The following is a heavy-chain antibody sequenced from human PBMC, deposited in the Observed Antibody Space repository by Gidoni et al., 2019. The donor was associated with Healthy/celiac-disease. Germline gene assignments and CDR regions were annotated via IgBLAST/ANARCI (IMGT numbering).Heavy chain of an antibody. CDR1: VGPISSSSYY. V-gene: IGHV4-39*01. D-gene: IGHD3-3*01. CDR2: IYYSGST. J-gene: IGHJ5*02. Sequence: QLQLQASGPGLVKPSETLSLTCTVSVGPISSSSYYWGWIRQPPGKGLEWIGSIYYSGSTYYNPSLKSRVTISVDTSKNQFSLKLSSVTAADTAVYYCARRGYYDFWSGYPNWFDPWGQGTLVTVSS. CDR3: ARRGYYDFWSGYPNWFDP.